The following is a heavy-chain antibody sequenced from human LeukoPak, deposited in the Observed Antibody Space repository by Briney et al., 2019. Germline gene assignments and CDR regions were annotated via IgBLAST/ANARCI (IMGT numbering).Heavy chain of an antibody. CDR3: AGDKETTGNGRPNWFDP. CDR1: GYSISSGYY. D-gene: IGHD1-1*01. J-gene: IGHJ5*02. CDR2: IFQRGYS. Sequence: ETLSLTCAVSGYSISSGYYWGWIRQPPGKGLQWIGSIFQRGYSYYNPSLKSRVTISVDTSRNQFSLKLSSVTAADTAVYYCAGDKETTGNGRPNWFDPWGRGTLVTVSS. V-gene: IGHV4-38-2*01.